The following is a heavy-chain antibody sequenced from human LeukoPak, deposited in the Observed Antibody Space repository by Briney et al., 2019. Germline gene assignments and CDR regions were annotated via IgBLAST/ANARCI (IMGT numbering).Heavy chain of an antibody. V-gene: IGHV3-15*01. D-gene: IGHD2-2*01. CDR2: IKSKTDGGTT. J-gene: IGHJ4*02. CDR1: GFTVSDYY. Sequence: GGSLRLSCSASGFTVSDYYMSWVRQAPGKGLEWVGRIKSKTDGGTTDYAAPVKGRFTISRDDSKNTLYLQMNSLKTEDTAVYYCTTDDAHSSHDYWGQGTLVTVSS. CDR3: TTDDAHSSHDY.